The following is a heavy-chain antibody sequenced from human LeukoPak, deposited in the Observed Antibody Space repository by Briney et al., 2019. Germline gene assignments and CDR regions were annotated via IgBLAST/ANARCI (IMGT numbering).Heavy chain of an antibody. Sequence: SVKVSCKASGGTFRNYVINWVRQAPGQGLEWMGGIIPMFGTANYTRRFQGRITIIADESTSTTYMELSSLKSEDSAVYYCARDLLADIYTKDSYFYIAVWGKGTTVTVSS. CDR2: IIPMFGTA. V-gene: IGHV1-69*01. CDR3: ARDLLADIYTKDSYFYIAV. CDR1: GGTFRNYV. D-gene: IGHD3-3*02. J-gene: IGHJ6*03.